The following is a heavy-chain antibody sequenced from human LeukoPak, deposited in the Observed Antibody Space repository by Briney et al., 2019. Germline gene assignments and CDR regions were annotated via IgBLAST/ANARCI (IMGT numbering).Heavy chain of an antibody. CDR1: GFTFSSYA. Sequence: PGGSLRLFCAASGFTFSSYAMSWVRQAPGKGLEWVSAVSGSGGSTYYADSVTGRFTISRDSSKNTLYLQMNSLRVEDTAVYYCAKRSSWYGFDYWGQGTLVTVSS. D-gene: IGHD6-13*01. CDR3: AKRSSWYGFDY. CDR2: VSGSGGST. J-gene: IGHJ4*02. V-gene: IGHV3-23*01.